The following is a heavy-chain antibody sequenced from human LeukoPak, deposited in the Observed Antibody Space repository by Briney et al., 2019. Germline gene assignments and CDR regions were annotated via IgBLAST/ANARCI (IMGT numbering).Heavy chain of an antibody. CDR3: ARDGGYTNWFDP. CDR1: GGSISSYY. J-gene: IGHJ5*02. CDR2: IYYSGST. V-gene: IGHV4-59*01. D-gene: IGHD5-24*01. Sequence: SETLSLTCTVSGGSISSYYWSWIRQPPWKGLEWIGYIYYSGSTNYNPSLKSRVTISVDTSKNQFSLKLSSVTAADTAVYYCARDGGYTNWFDPWGQGTLVTVSS.